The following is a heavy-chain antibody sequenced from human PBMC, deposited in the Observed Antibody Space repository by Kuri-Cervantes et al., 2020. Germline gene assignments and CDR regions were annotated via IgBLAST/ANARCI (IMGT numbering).Heavy chain of an antibody. J-gene: IGHJ6*02. Sequence: ASVKVSCKASGYTFTSYGISWVRQAPGQGLEWMGWISAYNGNTNYAQKLQGRVTMTTDTSTSTAYMELRSLRPDDTAVYYCARDQGSSTLWYYYGMDVWGQGTTVTVSS. CDR1: GYTFTSYG. D-gene: IGHD6-6*01. V-gene: IGHV1-18*01. CDR2: ISAYNGNT. CDR3: ARDQGSSTLWYYYGMDV.